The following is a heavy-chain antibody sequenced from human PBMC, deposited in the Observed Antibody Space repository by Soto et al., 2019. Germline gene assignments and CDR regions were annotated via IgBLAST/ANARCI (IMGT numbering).Heavy chain of an antibody. Sequence: QVQLVQSGADVKKPGSSVKVSCKTSGGPFGSSAISWVRQAPAQGLEWMGEIIPVFDKANYAQNFPGRLTITADEPTGTVFMQLISLGSEDTAVYFCASVRRDWGDAFDIWGLGTFVTVSS. CDR2: IIPVFDKA. CDR3: ASVRRDWGDAFDI. CDR1: GGPFGSSA. D-gene: IGHD3-16*01. J-gene: IGHJ3*02. V-gene: IGHV1-69*01.